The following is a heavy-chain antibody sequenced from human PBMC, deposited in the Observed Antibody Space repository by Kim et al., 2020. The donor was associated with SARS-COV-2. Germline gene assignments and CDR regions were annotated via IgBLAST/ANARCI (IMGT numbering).Heavy chain of an antibody. V-gene: IGHV3-23*01. CDR3: TKHRFRGFAYF. CDR1: GFIFGSFA. D-gene: IGHD3-10*01. CDR2: ISSTSTTT. Sequence: GGSLRLSCAASGFIFGSFAMSWVRQAPGKGLEWVSTISSTSTTTYYTDSVKGRFTISRDNSKNTLYLQMNSLRAEDTAVYVCTKHRFRGFAYF. J-gene: IGHJ4*01.